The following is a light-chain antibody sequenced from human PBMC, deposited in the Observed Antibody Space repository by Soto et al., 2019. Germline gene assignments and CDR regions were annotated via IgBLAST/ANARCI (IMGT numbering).Light chain of an antibody. V-gene: IGKV1-5*03. CDR2: KAS. Sequence: DIQMTQSPSTLSASVGDRVTITCRASQSISSWLAWYQQKPGKAPKLLIYKASTMQSGVPSRFSGSESGTEFTLAIISLQPDDSATYYCQQYNDNWTFGQGTKVDIK. CDR3: QQYNDNWT. J-gene: IGKJ1*01. CDR1: QSISSW.